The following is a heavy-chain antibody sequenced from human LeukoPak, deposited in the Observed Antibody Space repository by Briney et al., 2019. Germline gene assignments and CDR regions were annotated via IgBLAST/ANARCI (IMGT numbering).Heavy chain of an antibody. D-gene: IGHD3-10*01. CDR3: ARSGFGSGISFDL. J-gene: IGHJ5*02. Sequence: ASVKVSCKASGYTFTSYDINWVRQGPGQGLEWMGWMNPNSGDTGYPQKFHGRVTMTRDTSITTDYMELSSLRSEDTAVYYCARSGFGSGISFDLWGQGTLVTVSS. CDR1: GYTFTSYD. CDR2: MNPNSGDT. V-gene: IGHV1-8*01.